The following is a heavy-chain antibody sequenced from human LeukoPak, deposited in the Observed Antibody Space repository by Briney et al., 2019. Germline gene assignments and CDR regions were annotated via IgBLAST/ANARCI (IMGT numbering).Heavy chain of an antibody. CDR2: ISGSGGST. V-gene: IGHV3-23*01. D-gene: IGHD3-9*01. J-gene: IGHJ4*02. Sequence: GGSLRLSCAASGFTFSSYAMSWVRQAPGKGLEWVSAISGSGGSTYYADSVKGRFTISRDNSKNTLYLQMNSLRAEDTAVYYCAKELVHNRYYDILTGTFDYWGQGTLVTVSS. CDR3: AKELVHNRYYDILTGTFDY. CDR1: GFTFSSYA.